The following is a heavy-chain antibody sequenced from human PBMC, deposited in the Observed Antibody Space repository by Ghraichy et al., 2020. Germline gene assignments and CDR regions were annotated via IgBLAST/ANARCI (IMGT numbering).Heavy chain of an antibody. CDR2: IYGSGGT. V-gene: IGHV4-4*02. Sequence: ESLNISCSVSSGSVSGTTWWTWVRQAPGKGLEWIGQIYGSGGTNYNPSLGNRVTISIDKSKNLFSLNLRSVNAADTAVYYCAGDRGYCGGDCYFDSWVQGALVTVSS. D-gene: IGHD2-21*02. J-gene: IGHJ5*01. CDR3: AGDRGYCGGDCYFDS. CDR1: SGSVSGTTW.